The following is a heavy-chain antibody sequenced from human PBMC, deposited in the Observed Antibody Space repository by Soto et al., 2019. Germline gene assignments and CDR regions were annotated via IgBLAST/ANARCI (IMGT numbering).Heavy chain of an antibody. D-gene: IGHD3-22*01. V-gene: IGHV3-7*05. CDR1: GFTFSSYW. Sequence: GGSLRLSCAASGFTFSSYWMSWVRQAPGKGLEWVANIKQDGSEKYYVDSVKGRFTISRDNAKNSLYLQMNSLRAEDTAVYYCARVLSGAAAGRDYYDSSGYYSTYYYYYGMDGRGQGTTVTVSS. CDR2: IKQDGSEK. J-gene: IGHJ6*02. CDR3: ARVLSGAAAGRDYYDSSGYYSTYYYYYGMDG.